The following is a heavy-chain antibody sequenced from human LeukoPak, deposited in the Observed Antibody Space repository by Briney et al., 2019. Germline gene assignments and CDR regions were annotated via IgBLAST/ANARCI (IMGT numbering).Heavy chain of an antibody. CDR3: ARGDGDYVDY. CDR2: ISSSGSTI. CDR1: GFTFSSYE. D-gene: IGHD3-16*01. J-gene: IGHJ4*02. Sequence: PGGSLRLSCAASGFTFSSYEMNWVRQAPGKGLEWVSYISSSGSTIYYADSVEGRFTISRDNAKNSLYLQMNSLRAEDTAVYYCARGDGDYVDYWGQGTLVTVSS. V-gene: IGHV3-48*03.